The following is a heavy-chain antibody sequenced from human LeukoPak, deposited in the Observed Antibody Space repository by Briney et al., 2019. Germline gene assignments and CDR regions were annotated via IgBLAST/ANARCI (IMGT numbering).Heavy chain of an antibody. J-gene: IGHJ4*02. CDR2: IYSGGST. Sequence: GGSLRLSCAASGFTVSSNYMTWVRQAPGKGLEWVSVIYSGGSTYSADSVKGRFTISRDNSKNTRYLQMNSLRAEDTAVYFCARGISSSSCCHFDYWGQGTLVIVSS. CDR1: GFTVSSNY. CDR3: ARGISSSSCCHFDY. V-gene: IGHV3-66*02. D-gene: IGHD2-2*01.